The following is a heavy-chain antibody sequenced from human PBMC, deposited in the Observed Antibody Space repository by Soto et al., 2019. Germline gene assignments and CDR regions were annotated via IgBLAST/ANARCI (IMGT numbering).Heavy chain of an antibody. CDR2: INHSGST. CDR3: ARVNSSWDKYYYYYYGMDV. Sequence: QVQLQQWGAGLLKPSETLSLTCAVYGGSFSGYYWSWIRQPPGKGLEWIGEINHSGSTNYNPSLKSRVTISVDTSKNQFSLKLSSVTAADTAVYYCARVNSSWDKYYYYYYGMDVWGQGTTVTVSS. CDR1: GGSFSGYY. V-gene: IGHV4-34*01. D-gene: IGHD6-13*01. J-gene: IGHJ6*02.